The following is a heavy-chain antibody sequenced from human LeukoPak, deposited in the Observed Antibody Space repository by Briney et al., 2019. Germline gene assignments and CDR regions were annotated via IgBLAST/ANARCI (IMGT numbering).Heavy chain of an antibody. Sequence: SQTLSLTCAISGDSVSSNRASWTWIRQSPSRGLGWLGRTYYRSKWYNDYAVSLKSRISINPDTSKNQFSLQLNSVTPEDTAVYYCSRSDGASDFDYWGQGTLVTVSS. D-gene: IGHD5-24*01. CDR2: TYYRSKWYN. J-gene: IGHJ4*02. CDR3: SRSDGASDFDY. V-gene: IGHV6-1*01. CDR1: GDSVSSNRAS.